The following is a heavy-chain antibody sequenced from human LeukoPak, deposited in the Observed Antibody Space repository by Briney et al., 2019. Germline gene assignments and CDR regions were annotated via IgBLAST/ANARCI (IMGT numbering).Heavy chain of an antibody. CDR3: ARSDTHHIHSSSWHFDY. CDR1: GGSIGTNY. D-gene: IGHD6-13*01. CDR2: SSYSGSS. Sequence: PSETLSLTCSVSGGSIGTNYWSWIQQVPGKGLEWIGYSSYSGSSNYNPSLKSRVTISVDTSKTQFSLYLNSVTAADTAVYYCARSDTHHIHSSSWHFDYWGQGTLVTVSS. V-gene: IGHV4-59*01. J-gene: IGHJ4*02.